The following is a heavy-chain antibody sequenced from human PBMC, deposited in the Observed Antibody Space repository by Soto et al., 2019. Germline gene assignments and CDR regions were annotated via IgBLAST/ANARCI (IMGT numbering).Heavy chain of an antibody. CDR3: ASSSTASNWCFDL. CDR1: GGSFSSTNW. J-gene: IGHJ2*01. V-gene: IGHV4-4*02. Sequence: QVQLQQSGPGLVKPSGTLSLTCAVSGGSFSSTNWWSWVRQPPGKGLEWVGEIYHSGSTSYNPSLKSRVTISVDKSKNQFSLKLSSVTAADTAVYYCASSSTASNWCFDLWGRGTLVTVSS. CDR2: IYHSGST.